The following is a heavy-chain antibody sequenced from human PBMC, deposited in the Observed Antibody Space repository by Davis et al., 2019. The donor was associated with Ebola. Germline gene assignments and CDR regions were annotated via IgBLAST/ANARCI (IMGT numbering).Heavy chain of an antibody. CDR3: ARDKSQGYYDSTGYWHGMDV. J-gene: IGHJ6*04. D-gene: IGHD3-22*01. CDR1: GGSISSGGYY. Sequence: SETLSLTCTVSGGSISSGGYYWSWIRQHPGKGLEWIGYIYYSGSTYYNPSLKSRVTISVDTSKNQFSLKLSSVTAADTAVYYCARDKSQGYYDSTGYWHGMDVWGRGTTVIVSS. CDR2: IYYSGST. V-gene: IGHV4-31*03.